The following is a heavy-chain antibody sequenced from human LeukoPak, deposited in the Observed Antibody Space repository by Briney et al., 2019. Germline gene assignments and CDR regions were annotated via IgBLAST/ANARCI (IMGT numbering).Heavy chain of an antibody. CDR3: VGEMATTYFDY. V-gene: IGHV1-69*13. CDR1: GYTFTSYD. Sequence: ASVKVSCKASGYTFTSYDINWVRQAPGQGLEWMGGIIPIFGTANYAQKFQGRVTITADESTSTAYMELSSLRSEDTAVYYCVGEMATTYFDYWGQGTLVTVSS. CDR2: IIPIFGTA. D-gene: IGHD5-24*01. J-gene: IGHJ4*02.